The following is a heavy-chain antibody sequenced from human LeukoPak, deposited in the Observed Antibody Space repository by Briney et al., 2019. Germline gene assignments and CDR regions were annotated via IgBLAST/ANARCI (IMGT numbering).Heavy chain of an antibody. CDR3: ARGIAVAGSHAEYFQH. Sequence: GGSLRLSCAASGFTFSTYTMHWVRQAPGKGLEWVAFISSDGTNKYYADSVKGRFTISRDNSKNTLYLQMNSLRAEDTAVYYCARGIAVAGSHAEYFQHWGQGTLVTVSS. V-gene: IGHV3-30-3*01. CDR2: ISSDGTNK. D-gene: IGHD6-19*01. J-gene: IGHJ1*01. CDR1: GFTFSTYT.